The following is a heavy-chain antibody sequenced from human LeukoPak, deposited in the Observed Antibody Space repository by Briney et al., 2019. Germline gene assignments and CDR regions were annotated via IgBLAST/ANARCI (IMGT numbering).Heavy chain of an antibody. J-gene: IGHJ4*02. V-gene: IGHV4-30-4*01. Sequence: SQTLSLTCTVSGGSISSGDYYWSWIRQPPGKGLEWIGYIYYSGSTYYNPSLKSRVTISGDTSKNQFSLKLSSVTAADTAVYYCTRHGGYYFDYWGQGSLVTVSS. CDR2: IYYSGST. D-gene: IGHD3-16*01. CDR3: TRHGGYYFDY. CDR1: GGSISSGDYY.